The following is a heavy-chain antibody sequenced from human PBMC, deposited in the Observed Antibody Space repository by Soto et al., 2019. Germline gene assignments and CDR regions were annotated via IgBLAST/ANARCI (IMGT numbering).Heavy chain of an antibody. D-gene: IGHD4-4*01. Sequence: PGESLKIPCKGSGYSFTSYWIGWVRQMPGKGLEWMGIIYPGDSDTRYSPSFQGQVTISADKSISTAYLQWSSLKASDTAMYYCARGDSNYGYYYYGMDAWGQGTTVTVSS. CDR3: ARGDSNYGYYYYGMDA. CDR2: IYPGDSDT. CDR1: GYSFTSYW. V-gene: IGHV5-51*01. J-gene: IGHJ6*02.